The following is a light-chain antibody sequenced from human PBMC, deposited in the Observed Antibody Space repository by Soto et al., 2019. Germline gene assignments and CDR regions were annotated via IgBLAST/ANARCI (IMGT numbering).Light chain of an antibody. V-gene: IGKV1-5*01. CDR1: QSISSW. J-gene: IGKJ3*01. Sequence: DIQMTQSPSTLSASLGDRVTITCRASQSISSWLAWYQQKPGKAPKLLIYDASSLESGVPSRFSGSGSGTEFTLTISSLQPDDFATYYCQQYNSYLHTFGPGTKVDIK. CDR3: QQYNSYLHT. CDR2: DAS.